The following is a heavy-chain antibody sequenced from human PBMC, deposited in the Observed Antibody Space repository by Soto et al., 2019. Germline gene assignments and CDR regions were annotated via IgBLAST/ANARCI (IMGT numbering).Heavy chain of an antibody. CDR1: GYTFSSYS. CDR3: AREDQYARLCYY. Sequence: QVQLVQSGAEVKKPGASVKVSCKTSGYTFSSYSISWVRQAPGQGLEWMGSTRDYKGNTIYAQKFQDRVTMTTDTSTTTAYIELRSLRSDDTAVYYCAREDQYARLCYYWGQGTLVTVSA. D-gene: IGHD3-10*02. CDR2: TRDYKGNT. V-gene: IGHV1-18*01. J-gene: IGHJ4*02.